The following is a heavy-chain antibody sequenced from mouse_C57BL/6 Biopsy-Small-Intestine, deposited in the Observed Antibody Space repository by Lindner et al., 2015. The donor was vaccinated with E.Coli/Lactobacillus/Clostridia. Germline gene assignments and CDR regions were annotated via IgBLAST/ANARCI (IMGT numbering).Heavy chain of an antibody. V-gene: IGHV1-85*01. J-gene: IGHJ2*01. CDR1: GYTFTIYD. CDR3: ARGTTVVGPDY. D-gene: IGHD1-1*01. Sequence: VQLQESGPELVKPGASVKLSCKASGYTFTIYDTNWVKQRPGQGLEWIGWIYPRDGSTKYNEEFKGKATLTVDTSSSTAYMELHSLTSEDSAVYFCARGTTVVGPDYWGQGTTLTVSS. CDR2: IYPRDGST.